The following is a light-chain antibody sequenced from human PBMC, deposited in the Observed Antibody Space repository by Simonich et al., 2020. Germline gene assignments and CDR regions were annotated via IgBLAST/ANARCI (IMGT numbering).Light chain of an antibody. CDR3: QSYDSSNRV. J-gene: IGLJ2*01. CDR1: SGSIASTY. V-gene: IGLV6-57*01. CDR2: EDN. Sequence: NFMLTQPHSVSESPGKTVTISCTRSSGSIASTYVQWYQQRPGSSPTTVIYEDNQRPSGVPDRFSGSIDSSSNSASLTISGRKTEDEADYYCQSYDSSNRVFGGGTKLTVL.